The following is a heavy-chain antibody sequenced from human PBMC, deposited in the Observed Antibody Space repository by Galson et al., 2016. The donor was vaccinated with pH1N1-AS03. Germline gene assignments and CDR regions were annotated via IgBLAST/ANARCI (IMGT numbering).Heavy chain of an antibody. CDR1: GGSISSYY. CDR3: ARFRSSWTFYYGLDV. Sequence: ETLSLTCTVSGGSISSYYWTWIRQPPGKGLEWVGHIYYSGGTNYNPSLKSRVTISVDTSKNQFSLKLSSVTAADTAVYYCARFRSSWTFYYGLDVWGQGTTVTVSS. V-gene: IGHV4-59*01. D-gene: IGHD6-13*01. J-gene: IGHJ6*02. CDR2: IYYSGGT.